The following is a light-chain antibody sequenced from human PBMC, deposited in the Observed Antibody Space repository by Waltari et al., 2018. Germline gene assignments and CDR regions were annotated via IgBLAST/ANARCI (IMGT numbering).Light chain of an antibody. CDR1: QSITNW. CDR2: RAS. Sequence: DIQMTQSPSTLSASVGDRVTITCRASQSITNWLAWYQQKPGKAPKLLIYRASNLESGVPSRFSGSGSGTEFNLTISSLQPDDFATYYCQQYDNYWTFGQGTKVEIK. V-gene: IGKV1-5*03. CDR3: QQYDNYWT. J-gene: IGKJ1*01.